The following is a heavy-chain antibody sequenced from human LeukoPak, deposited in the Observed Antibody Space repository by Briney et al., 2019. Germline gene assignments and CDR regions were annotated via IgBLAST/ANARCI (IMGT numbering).Heavy chain of an antibody. CDR2: IYPGDSDT. Sequence: GESLKISCKGSGYSFTTYWIAWVRQMPGKGLEWMGIIYPGDSDTRYSPSSQGQVTISADKSVSTAYLQWSSLRASDTAMYYCARRVYYSYGSDYWGQGTLVTVSS. D-gene: IGHD5-18*01. J-gene: IGHJ4*02. V-gene: IGHV5-51*01. CDR3: ARRVYYSYGSDY. CDR1: GYSFTTYW.